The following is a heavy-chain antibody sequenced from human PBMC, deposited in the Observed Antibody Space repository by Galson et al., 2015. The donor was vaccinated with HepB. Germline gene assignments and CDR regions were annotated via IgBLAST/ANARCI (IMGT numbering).Heavy chain of an antibody. D-gene: IGHD2-21*01. Sequence: SLRLSCAASGFTFSDHHMDWVRRAPGKGLEWIGRAEKRGNNHRTEYAAPVQGRFTISRDDSKNSLYLQMNSLNTEDTAVYYCARDLPGAYSLDIWGQGTMVTVSS. V-gene: IGHV3-72*01. CDR3: ARDLPGAYSLDI. J-gene: IGHJ3*02. CDR1: GFTFSDHH. CDR2: AEKRGNNHRT.